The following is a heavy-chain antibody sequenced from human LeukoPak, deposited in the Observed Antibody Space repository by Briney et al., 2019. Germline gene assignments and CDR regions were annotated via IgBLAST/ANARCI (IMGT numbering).Heavy chain of an antibody. J-gene: IGHJ4*02. V-gene: IGHV3-13*01. CDR1: GFTFSDHA. CDR2: VGIAADT. Sequence: GGSLRLSCAASGFTFSDHAMHWVRQAPGRGLEWVSAVGIAADTFYPGSVKGRFTISRENAKNSLYLQMNSLRVEDTAVYYCVRQKKSHGNFDYWGQGTLVTVSS. D-gene: IGHD1-26*01. CDR3: VRQKKSHGNFDY.